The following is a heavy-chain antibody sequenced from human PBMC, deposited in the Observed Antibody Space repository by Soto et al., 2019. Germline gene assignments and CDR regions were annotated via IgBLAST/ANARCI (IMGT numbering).Heavy chain of an antibody. V-gene: IGHV1-3*01. J-gene: IGHJ6*03. CDR1: GYTFTSYA. Sequence: VKVSCKASGYTFTSYAMHWVRQAPGQRLEWMGWINAGNGNTKYSQKFQGRVTITRDTSASTAYMELSSLRSEDTAVYYCARGSTTINYYYYYMDVWGKGTTVTVSS. CDR3: ARGSTTINYYYYYMDV. CDR2: INAGNGNT. D-gene: IGHD3-9*01.